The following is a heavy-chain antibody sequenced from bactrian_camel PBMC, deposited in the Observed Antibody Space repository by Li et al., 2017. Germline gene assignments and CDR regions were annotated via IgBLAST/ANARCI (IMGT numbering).Heavy chain of an antibody. Sequence: DVQLVESGGGTAQAGGSLRLSCTASTAIYTVTSVGWFRQAPGKEREGVGCISTRGGSAYYADSVKGRFTISQDNAKNTVYLQMNSLKSEDTALYYCVTLGRTYCITDYCDTHFNHWGEGTQVTVS. CDR3: VTLGRTYCITDYCDTHFNH. CDR2: ISTRGGSA. CDR1: TAIYTVTS. V-gene: IGHV3S66*01. J-gene: IGHJ4*01. D-gene: IGHD3*01.